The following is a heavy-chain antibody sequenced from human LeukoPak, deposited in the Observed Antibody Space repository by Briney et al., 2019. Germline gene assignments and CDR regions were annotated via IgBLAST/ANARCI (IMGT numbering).Heavy chain of an antibody. CDR3: ARDPLLAGAGRSWSNWFDP. V-gene: IGHV3-30*04. J-gene: IGHJ5*02. CDR2: ISYDGSNR. D-gene: IGHD6-13*01. Sequence: TGGSLRLSCAASGFTFSSYAMHWVRQALGKGLEWVAVISYDGSNRYYADSVKGRFTISRDNSKNTLYLQMNSLRAEDTAVYYCARDPLLAGAGRSWSNWFDPWGQGTLVTVSS. CDR1: GFTFSSYA.